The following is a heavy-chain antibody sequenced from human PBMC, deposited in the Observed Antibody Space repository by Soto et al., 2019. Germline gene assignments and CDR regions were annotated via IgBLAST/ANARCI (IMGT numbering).Heavy chain of an antibody. CDR3: APEMATTENDAFDI. Sequence: PGGALRLSCAASGFTFSSYCMHWVRQAPGKGLEWVAVISYDGSNKYYADSVKGRFTISRDNSKNTLYLQMNSLRAEDTAVYYCAPEMATTENDAFDIWGQGTMVTVSS. D-gene: IGHD5-12*01. V-gene: IGHV3-30*03. CDR2: ISYDGSNK. J-gene: IGHJ3*02. CDR1: GFTFSSYC.